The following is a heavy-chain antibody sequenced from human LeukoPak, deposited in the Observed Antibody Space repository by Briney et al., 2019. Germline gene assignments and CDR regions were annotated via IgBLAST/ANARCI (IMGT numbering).Heavy chain of an antibody. Sequence: GGSLRLSCAASGFIFSSYEMNWVRQAPGKGLEWVSYISRSGSTIYYADSVKGRFTMSRDNAKNSLFLQMNSLRAEDTAVYYCARKVPYYDILTGDHPFDYWGQGTLVTVSS. D-gene: IGHD3-9*01. V-gene: IGHV3-48*03. CDR2: ISRSGSTI. J-gene: IGHJ4*02. CDR3: ARKVPYYDILTGDHPFDY. CDR1: GFIFSSYE.